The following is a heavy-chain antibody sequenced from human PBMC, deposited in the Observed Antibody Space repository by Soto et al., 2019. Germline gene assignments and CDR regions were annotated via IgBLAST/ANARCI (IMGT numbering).Heavy chain of an antibody. D-gene: IGHD3-9*01. CDR3: ARAVGYYDILTGYYPHYYFDY. Sequence: SETLSLTCAVSGGSISSGGYSWSWIRQPPGKGLEWIGYIYHSGSTYYNPSLKSRVTISVDRSKNQFSLKLSSVTAADTAVYYCARAVGYYDILTGYYPHYYFDYWGQGTLVTVSS. CDR2: IYHSGST. CDR1: GGSISSGGYS. V-gene: IGHV4-30-2*01. J-gene: IGHJ4*02.